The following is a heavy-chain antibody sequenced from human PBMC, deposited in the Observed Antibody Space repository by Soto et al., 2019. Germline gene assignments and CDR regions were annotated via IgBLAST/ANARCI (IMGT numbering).Heavy chain of an antibody. CDR1: GESFSDYF. D-gene: IGHD3-10*01. Sequence: QVQLQQWGAGLLKPSETLSLTCAVSGESFSDYFWSWIRQPPGKGLEWIGEIDQTGRTNYNPSLKSRVIMSVDTSMNQFSLNLSSVTAADTTMYYCARGVGSGRDYGLDVWGQGTTVTVS. J-gene: IGHJ6*02. CDR2: IDQTGRT. CDR3: ARGVGSGRDYGLDV. V-gene: IGHV4-34*01.